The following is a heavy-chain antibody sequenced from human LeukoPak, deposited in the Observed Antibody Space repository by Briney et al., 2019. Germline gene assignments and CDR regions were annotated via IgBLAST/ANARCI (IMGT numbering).Heavy chain of an antibody. CDR2: IHTSEST. V-gene: IGHV4-61*02. J-gene: IGHJ2*01. CDR3: ARVAQNQERIAVAGTSEWRANWYFDL. Sequence: PSETLSLTCTVSGGSISSGSYYWSWIRQPAGKGLEWIGRIHTSESTNYNPSLKSRVTMSVDRSKNQFSLKLRSVTAADTAVYYCARVAQNQERIAVAGTSEWRANWYFDLWGRGTLVTVSS. D-gene: IGHD6-19*01. CDR1: GGSISSGSYY.